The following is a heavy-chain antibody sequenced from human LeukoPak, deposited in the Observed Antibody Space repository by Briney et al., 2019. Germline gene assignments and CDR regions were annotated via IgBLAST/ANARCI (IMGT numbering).Heavy chain of an antibody. Sequence: SVKVSCKASGGTFSSYALSWVRQAPGQGLEWMGGIIPIFGTANYAQKFQGRVTITTDESTSTAYMELSSLRSEDTAVYYCARHTRHYYDSSGDAFDIWGQGTMVTVSS. CDR3: ARHTRHYYDSSGDAFDI. V-gene: IGHV1-69*05. CDR2: IIPIFGTA. J-gene: IGHJ3*02. D-gene: IGHD3-22*01. CDR1: GGTFSSYA.